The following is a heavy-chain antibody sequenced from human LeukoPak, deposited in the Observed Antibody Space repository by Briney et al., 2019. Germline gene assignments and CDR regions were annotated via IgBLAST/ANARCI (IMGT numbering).Heavy chain of an antibody. CDR1: GFTFSSYW. CDR2: INSDGSST. D-gene: IGHD2-15*01. CDR3: ARAHKCSGGSCYNWFDP. J-gene: IGHJ5*02. Sequence: GGSLRLSCAASGFTFSSYWMHWVRQAPGKGLVWVSRINSDGSSTSYADSAKGRFTISRDNAKNTLYLQMNSLRAEDTAVYYCARAHKCSGGSCYNWFDPWGQGTLVTVSS. V-gene: IGHV3-74*01.